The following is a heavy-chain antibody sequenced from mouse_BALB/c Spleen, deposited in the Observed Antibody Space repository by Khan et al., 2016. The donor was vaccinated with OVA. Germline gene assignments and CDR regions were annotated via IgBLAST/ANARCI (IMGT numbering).Heavy chain of an antibody. D-gene: IGHD1-1*01. CDR1: GYTFSSSW. CDR3: ARYYGSRFAY. CDR2: IYPGNDDT. J-gene: IGHJ3*01. V-gene: IGHV1-80*01. Sequence: QVQLQQPGAELVRPGSSVKISCKASGYTFSSSWMNWVKQRPGQGLEWIGQIYPGNDDTNYNGKFKGKATLTADKSSRTAYMQLTSLISEDSAVYCCARYYGSRFAYWGQGTLVTVSA.